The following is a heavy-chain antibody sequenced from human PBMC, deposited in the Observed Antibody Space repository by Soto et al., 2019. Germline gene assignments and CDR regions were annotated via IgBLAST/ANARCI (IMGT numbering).Heavy chain of an antibody. V-gene: IGHV3-30-3*01. CDR3: AREPMVRGAYFDY. CDR1: GFTFSSYA. CDR2: ISYDGSNK. D-gene: IGHD3-10*01. J-gene: IGHJ4*02. Sequence: QVQLVESGGGVVQPGRSLRLSCAASGFTFSSYAMHWVRQAPGKGLEWVAVISYDGSNKYYADSVKGGFTISRDNSKNTLYLQMNSLRAEDTAVYYCAREPMVRGAYFDYWGQGTLVTVSS.